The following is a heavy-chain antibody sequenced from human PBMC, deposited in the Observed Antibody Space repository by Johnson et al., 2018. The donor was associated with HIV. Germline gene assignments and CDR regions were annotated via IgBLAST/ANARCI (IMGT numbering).Heavy chain of an antibody. D-gene: IGHD3-16*01. CDR2: IRYDGSNK. Sequence: QVQLVESGGGVVQPGGSLRLSCAASGFTFSSYAMSWVRQAPGKGLEWVAFIRYDGSNKYYADSVKGRFTISRDNSKNTLYLQMNSLRAEDTAVYYCAKDGAWGADAFDIWGQGTMVTVSS. V-gene: IGHV3-30*02. CDR3: AKDGAWGADAFDI. J-gene: IGHJ3*02. CDR1: GFTFSSYA.